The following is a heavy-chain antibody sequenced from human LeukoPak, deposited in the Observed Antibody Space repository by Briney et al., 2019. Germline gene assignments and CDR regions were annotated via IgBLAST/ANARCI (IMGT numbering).Heavy chain of an antibody. CDR2: IYYSGST. J-gene: IGHJ6*03. D-gene: IGHD3-3*01. CDR3: ARDHPMGWSGYYNGDYYYMDV. CDR1: GGSISSSSYY. Sequence: PSETLSLTCTVSGGSISSSSYYWGWIRQPPGKGLEWIGSIYYSGSTYYNPPLKSRVTISVDTSKNQFSLKLSSVTAADTAVYYCARDHPMGWSGYYNGDYYYMDVWGKGTTVTVSS. V-gene: IGHV4-39*07.